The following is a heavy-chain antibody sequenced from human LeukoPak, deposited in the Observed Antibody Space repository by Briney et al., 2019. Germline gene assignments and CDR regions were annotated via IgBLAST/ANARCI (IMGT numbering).Heavy chain of an antibody. CDR1: GFTFNNYA. J-gene: IGHJ4*02. D-gene: IGHD2-15*01. V-gene: IGHV3-23*01. CDR2: ISGDGVSP. CDR3: ARDAVLGYCSGGSCYVLDY. Sequence: GGSLRLSCAASGFTFNNYALTWVRQTPGKGLECVSAISGDGVSPYYADSVRGRFTISRDNSKNTLYLQMNSLRAEDTAVYYCARDAVLGYCSGGSCYVLDYWGQGTLVTVSS.